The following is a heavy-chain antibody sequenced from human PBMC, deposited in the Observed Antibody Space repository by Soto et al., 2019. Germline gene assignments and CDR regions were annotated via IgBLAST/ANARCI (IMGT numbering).Heavy chain of an antibody. V-gene: IGHV3-30*18. Sequence: VQLVESGGGVVQPGRSLRLSCATSGFTFSDYAMHWVRQAPGKGLEWVAVVSHDGRNTHYADSVKGRFTISRDSSKNTVSLEMTSLRAEDTAVYYCSKGGRQWLVTSDFNYWGQGALVTVSS. CDR1: GFTFSDYA. CDR3: SKGGRQWLVTSDFNY. CDR2: VSHDGRNT. J-gene: IGHJ4*02. D-gene: IGHD6-19*01.